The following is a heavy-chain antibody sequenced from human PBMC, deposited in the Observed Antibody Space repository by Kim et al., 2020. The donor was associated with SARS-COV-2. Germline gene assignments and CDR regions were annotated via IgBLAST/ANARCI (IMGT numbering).Heavy chain of an antibody. CDR2: INHSGST. J-gene: IGHJ4*02. CDR3: ARGDIGDY. Sequence: SETLSLTCAVYGGSFSGYYWSWIRQPPGKGLEWIGEINHSGSTNYNPSLKSRVTISVDTSKNQFSLKLSSVTAADTAVYYCARGDIGDYWGQGTLVTVSS. D-gene: IGHD2-15*01. CDR1: GGSFSGYY. V-gene: IGHV4-34*01.